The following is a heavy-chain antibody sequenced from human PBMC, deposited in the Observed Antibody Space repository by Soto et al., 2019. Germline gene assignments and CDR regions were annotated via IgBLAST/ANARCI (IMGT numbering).Heavy chain of an antibody. CDR1: GFTFSSYG. D-gene: IGHD3-9*01. Sequence: GGSLRLSCVASGFTFSSYGMNWVRQGPGKGLEWLSSISKSGTTTYYADSVKGRFTISRDNAKNSLYLQMYSLRAEDTAVYYCARDLHPRYFDWLSLSKGDAFDILGQGTMVTVS. CDR3: ARDLHPRYFDWLSLSKGDAFDI. J-gene: IGHJ3*02. CDR2: ISKSGTTT. V-gene: IGHV3-48*04.